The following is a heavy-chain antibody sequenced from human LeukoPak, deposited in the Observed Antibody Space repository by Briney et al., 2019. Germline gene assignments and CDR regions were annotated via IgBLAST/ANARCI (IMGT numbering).Heavy chain of an antibody. V-gene: IGHV3-66*01. J-gene: IGHJ3*02. CDR2: IYSGGST. CDR3: ARDSGYSGSYYVWDAFDI. D-gene: IGHD1-26*01. CDR1: GFTVSSNY. Sequence: GGSLRLSCAASGFTVSSNYMSWVRQAPGKGLEWVSVIYSGGSTYYADSVEGRFTISRDNSENTLYLQMNSLRAEDTAVYYCARDSGYSGSYYVWDAFDIWGQGTMVTVSS.